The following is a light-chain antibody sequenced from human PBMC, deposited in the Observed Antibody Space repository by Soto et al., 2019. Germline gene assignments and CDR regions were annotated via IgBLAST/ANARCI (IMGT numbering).Light chain of an antibody. CDR3: QQANRLPIT. CDR1: QSVTTW. V-gene: IGKV1-5*01. CDR2: DPS. J-gene: IGKJ5*01. Sequence: IMVTKSPSPLAASVGVRFTITCRASQSVTTWLAWYQQKPGKGPKLLIYDPSRLESGVPSRFSGSGSGTEITLTINSLQADDFATYYSQQANRLPITFGQGTRLEI.